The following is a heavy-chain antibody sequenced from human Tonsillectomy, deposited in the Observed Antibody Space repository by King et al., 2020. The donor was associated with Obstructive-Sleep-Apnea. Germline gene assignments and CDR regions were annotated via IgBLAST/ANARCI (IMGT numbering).Heavy chain of an antibody. Sequence: VQLVESGGGLVQPVGSLRLACAASAFPFSTYNMYWGRPAPGKGLEWVSYISSRSSTIYYSDSVKGRFTISRDNAKNSLYLQMNSLRAEDTAVYYCAREVPDYGARYFQHWGQGTLVTVSS. CDR2: ISSRSSTI. CDR1: AFPFSTYN. CDR3: AREVPDYGARYFQH. J-gene: IGHJ1*01. D-gene: IGHD4-17*01. V-gene: IGHV3-48*04.